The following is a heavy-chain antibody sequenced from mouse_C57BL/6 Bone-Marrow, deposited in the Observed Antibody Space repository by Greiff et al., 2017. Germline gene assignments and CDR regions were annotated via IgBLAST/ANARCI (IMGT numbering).Heavy chain of an antibody. CDR2: IYPGSGSP. V-gene: IGHV1-55*01. J-gene: IGHJ4*01. CDR1: GYTFTSYW. D-gene: IGHD2-4*01. CDR3: ASYDYDEGPSHYYAMDY. Sequence: QVQLQQPGAELVKPGASVKMSCKASGYTFTSYWITWVKQRPGQGLEWIGDIYPGSGSPNYNEKFKSKATLTVDTTSSTAYMQLSSLTSEDSAVYYCASYDYDEGPSHYYAMDYWGQGTSVTVSS.